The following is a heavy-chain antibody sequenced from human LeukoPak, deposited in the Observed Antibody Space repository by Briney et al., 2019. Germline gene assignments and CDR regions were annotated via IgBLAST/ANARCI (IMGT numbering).Heavy chain of an antibody. CDR2: INSDGSST. CDR1: GFTFSSYG. Sequence: PGRSLRLSCAASGFTFSSYGMHWVRQAPGKGLVWVSPINSDGSSTSYADSVKGRFTISRDNAKNTLSLQMNSLRAEDTAVYYCARVGGSNAFDIWGQGTMVIVSS. J-gene: IGHJ3*02. CDR3: ARVGGSNAFDI. D-gene: IGHD1-26*01. V-gene: IGHV3-74*01.